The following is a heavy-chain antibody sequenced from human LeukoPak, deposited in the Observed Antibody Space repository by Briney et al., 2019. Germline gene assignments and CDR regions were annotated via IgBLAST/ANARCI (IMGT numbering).Heavy chain of an antibody. J-gene: IGHJ6*03. Sequence: SETLSLTCTVSGYSISSGYYWGWIRQPPGKGLEWIGYIYYSGSTNYNPSLKSRVTISVDTSKNQFSLKLSSVTAADTAVYYCATTSRTWIQLWLPETDYYMDVWGKGTTVTVSS. CDR2: IYYSGST. V-gene: IGHV4-59*01. D-gene: IGHD5-18*01. CDR1: GYSISSGYY. CDR3: ATTSRTWIQLWLPETDYYMDV.